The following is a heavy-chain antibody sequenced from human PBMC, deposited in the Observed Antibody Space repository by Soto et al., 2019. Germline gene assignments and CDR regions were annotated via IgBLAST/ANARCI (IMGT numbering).Heavy chain of an antibody. V-gene: IGHV4-59*01. CDR1: GGSISSYY. CDR3: ARVPIYSSGWYYFDY. CDR2: IYYSGST. D-gene: IGHD6-19*01. Sequence: PSETLSLTCTVSGGSISSYYWSWIRQPPGKGLEWIGYIYYSGSTNYNPSLKSRVTISVDTSKNQFSLKLSSVTAADTAVYYCARVPIYSSGWYYFDYWGQGTLVTVSS. J-gene: IGHJ4*02.